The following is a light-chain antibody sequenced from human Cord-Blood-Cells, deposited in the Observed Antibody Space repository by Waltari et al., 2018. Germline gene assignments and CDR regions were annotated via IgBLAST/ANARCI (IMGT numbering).Light chain of an antibody. J-gene: IGLJ3*02. V-gene: IGLV1-44*01. CDR1: SSNIGSNT. Sequence: TISCSGSSSNIGSNTVNWYQQLPGTAPKLLIYSHNQRPSGVPDRFSGSESGTSASLAISGLQSEDEADYYCAAWDDSLNGWVFGGGTKLTGL. CDR3: AAWDDSLNGWV. CDR2: SHN.